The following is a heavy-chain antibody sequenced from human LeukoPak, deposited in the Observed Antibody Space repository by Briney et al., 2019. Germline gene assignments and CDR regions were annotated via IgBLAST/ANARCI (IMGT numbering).Heavy chain of an antibody. Sequence: GGSLRLSCAASGFALSTYEMTWVRQAPGKGLEWVSFISSSTSHTFYADSVKGRFTVFRDTAKNSLYLQMNNLRGEDTAVYYCARDVSSSTRAFDIWGQGTMVAVS. CDR1: GFALSTYE. CDR2: ISSSTSHT. J-gene: IGHJ3*02. V-gene: IGHV3-48*03. D-gene: IGHD2-15*01. CDR3: ARDVSSSTRAFDI.